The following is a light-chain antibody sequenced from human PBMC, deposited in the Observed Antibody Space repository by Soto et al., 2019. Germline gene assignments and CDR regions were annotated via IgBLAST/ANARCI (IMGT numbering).Light chain of an antibody. J-gene: IGKJ5*01. CDR1: QSVSSY. Sequence: EIVLTQSPATLSLSPGERATLSCRASQSVSSYLAWYQQKPGQAPRLLIYDASNRATGIPARFIGSGSGTDFTLTISSLEPEDFAVYYCQQRSNWPPITFGQGKRLEIK. V-gene: IGKV3-11*01. CDR2: DAS. CDR3: QQRSNWPPIT.